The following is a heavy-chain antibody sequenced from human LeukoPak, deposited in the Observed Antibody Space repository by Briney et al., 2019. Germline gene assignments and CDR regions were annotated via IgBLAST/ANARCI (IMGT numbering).Heavy chain of an antibody. D-gene: IGHD3-10*01. CDR3: ARDGTGGVNYFGAGSYDS. CDR2: IRGTSSTI. CDR1: GFTFRSYS. V-gene: IGHV3-48*01. J-gene: IGHJ4*02. Sequence: PGGSLRLSCVASGFTFRSYSLNWVRQAPGKGLEWISYIRGTSSTIYYTDSVKGRFTISRDNGKNSLYLQMNSLEVEDTAMYYCARDGTGGVNYFGAGSYDSWGQGTLVLVSS.